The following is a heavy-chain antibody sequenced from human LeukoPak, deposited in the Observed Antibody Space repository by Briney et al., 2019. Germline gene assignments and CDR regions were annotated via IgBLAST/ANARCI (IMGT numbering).Heavy chain of an antibody. V-gene: IGHV4-34*01. J-gene: IGHJ3*02. Sequence: SETLSLTCAVYGGSFSDYYWTWIRQLPGKGLEWIGEINHRGSTHYNPSLKSRVTISVDTSKKQFSLKLSSVTAADTAVYYCATYSTGFDIWGQGTVVTVSS. D-gene: IGHD6-19*01. CDR3: ATYSTGFDI. CDR2: INHRGST. CDR1: GGSFSDYY.